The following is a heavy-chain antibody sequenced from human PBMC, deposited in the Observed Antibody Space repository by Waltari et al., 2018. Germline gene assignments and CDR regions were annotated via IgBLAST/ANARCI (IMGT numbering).Heavy chain of an antibody. J-gene: IGHJ6*03. CDR1: GLTLSRYW. CDR2: INSDGSST. CDR3: AGGSKFYYMDL. Sequence: EVELVESGGGLVQPGGSLRLACAASGLTLSRYWMYWVHQVPGKGLVWVSRINSDGSSTTYADSVKGRFTISRDNAKNTLFLQMNSLRVEDTAIYYCAGGSKFYYMDLWGKGTTATISS. V-gene: IGHV3-74*03.